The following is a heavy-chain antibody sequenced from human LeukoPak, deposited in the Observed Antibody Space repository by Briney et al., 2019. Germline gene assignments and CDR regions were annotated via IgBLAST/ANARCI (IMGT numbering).Heavy chain of an antibody. CDR3: AMSYGSRGYYYYALDV. Sequence: TSETLPLTCTVSGVSISGYYGSWIRQPPGKGLEWIGHIYNTGSTGYNPSLKSRVTISVDTPKNQFSLKLTSVTAADTAVYYCAMSYGSRGYYYYALDVWGQGTTVTVSS. CDR2: IYNTGST. J-gene: IGHJ6*02. V-gene: IGHV4-59*01. CDR1: GVSISGYY. D-gene: IGHD5-18*01.